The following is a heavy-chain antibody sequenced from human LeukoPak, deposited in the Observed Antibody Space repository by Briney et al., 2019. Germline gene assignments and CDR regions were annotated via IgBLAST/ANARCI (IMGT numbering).Heavy chain of an antibody. J-gene: IGHJ4*02. CDR2: INHSGST. D-gene: IGHD3-10*01. Sequence: PSETLSLTCAVYGGSFSGYYWSWIRQPPGKGLEWIGEINHSGSTNYNPSLKSRVTISVDTSKNQFSLKLGSVTAADTAVYYCASMVVRGAPVGDYRGQGTLVTVSS. CDR3: ASMVVRGAPVGDY. CDR1: GGSFSGYY. V-gene: IGHV4-34*01.